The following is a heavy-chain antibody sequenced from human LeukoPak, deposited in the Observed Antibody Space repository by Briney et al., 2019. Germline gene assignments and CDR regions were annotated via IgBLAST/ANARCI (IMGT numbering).Heavy chain of an antibody. D-gene: IGHD6-13*01. J-gene: IGHJ6*03. CDR2: INPNSGGT. Sequence: ASVKVSCKASGYTFTNHYMHWVRQAPGQGLEWMGWINPNSGGTNYAQKFQGRVTMTRDTSISTAYMELSRLRSDDTAVYYCARDGGYSSSWYKLYYYYYMDVWGKGTTVTISS. V-gene: IGHV1-2*02. CDR3: ARDGGYSSSWYKLYYYYYMDV. CDR1: GYTFTNHY.